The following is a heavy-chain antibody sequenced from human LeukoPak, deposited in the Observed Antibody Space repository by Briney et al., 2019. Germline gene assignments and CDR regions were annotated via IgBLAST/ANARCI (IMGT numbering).Heavy chain of an antibody. Sequence: SETLSLTCAVYGGSFSGYYWSWIRQPPGKGLEWIGEINHSGSTNYNPSLKSRVTISVDTSKNQFSLKLSSVTAADTAVYYCAKDPTPRRSSGYLREGYFDYWGQGTLVTVSS. V-gene: IGHV4-34*01. D-gene: IGHD3-22*01. CDR1: GGSFSGYY. J-gene: IGHJ4*02. CDR3: AKDPTPRRSSGYLREGYFDY. CDR2: INHSGST.